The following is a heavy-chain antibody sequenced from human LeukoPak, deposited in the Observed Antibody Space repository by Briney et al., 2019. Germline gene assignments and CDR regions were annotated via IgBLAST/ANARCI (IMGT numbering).Heavy chain of an antibody. J-gene: IGHJ4*02. CDR1: GGSSSSSNYY. D-gene: IGHD3-22*01. CDR3: ARQLYYYDSSGYFDY. V-gene: IGHV4-39*01. Sequence: SETLSLTCTVSGGSSSSSNYYWGWIRQPPGKGLEWIGSIYYSGSTYYNPSLKSRVSISVDTSKNQLSLKLSSVTAADSAVYYCARQLYYYDSSGYFDYWGQGTLVTVSS. CDR2: IYYSGST.